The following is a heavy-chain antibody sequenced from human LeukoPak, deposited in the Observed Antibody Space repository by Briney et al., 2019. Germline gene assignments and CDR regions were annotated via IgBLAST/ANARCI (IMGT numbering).Heavy chain of an antibody. J-gene: IGHJ4*02. CDR1: GFIVSGDF. D-gene: IGHD1-26*01. V-gene: IGHV3-53*01. Sequence: GGSLRLSCAASGFIVSGDFMSWVRQAPGKGLELVSVIYSDGSTYYADSVKGRFTISRDNSKNTLDLQMTGLRAEDTAVYYCARERGRGRDSPWFDYWGQGTLVTVSS. CDR3: ARERGRGRDSPWFDY. CDR2: IYSDGST.